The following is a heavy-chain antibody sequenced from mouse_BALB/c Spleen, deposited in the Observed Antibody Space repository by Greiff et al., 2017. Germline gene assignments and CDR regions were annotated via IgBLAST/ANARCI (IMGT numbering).Heavy chain of an antibody. CDR1: GYTFTSYW. V-gene: IGHV1S81*02. CDR3: ARRDYYGSSYYAMDY. J-gene: IGHJ4*01. CDR2: INPSNGRT. D-gene: IGHD1-1*01. Sequence: VKLMESGAELVKPGASVKLSCKASGYTFTSYWMHWVKQRPGQGLEWIGEINPSNGRTNYNEKFKSKATLTVDKSSSTAYMQLSSLTSEDSAVYYCARRDYYGSSYYAMDYWGQGTSVTVSS.